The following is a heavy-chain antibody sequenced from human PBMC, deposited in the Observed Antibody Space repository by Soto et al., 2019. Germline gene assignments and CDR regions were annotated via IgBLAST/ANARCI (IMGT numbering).Heavy chain of an antibody. J-gene: IGHJ4*02. CDR2: ISGSGGST. CDR3: ANYCRSTSCFSGGLKY. CDR1: GFTFSSYA. V-gene: IGHV3-23*01. D-gene: IGHD2-2*01. Sequence: GGSLRLSCAASGFTFSSYAMSWVRQAPGKGLEWVSAISGSGGSTYYADSVKGRFTISRDSSKNTLYLQMNSLRAEDTAVYYCANYCRSTSCFSGGLKYWGQGTLVTVSS.